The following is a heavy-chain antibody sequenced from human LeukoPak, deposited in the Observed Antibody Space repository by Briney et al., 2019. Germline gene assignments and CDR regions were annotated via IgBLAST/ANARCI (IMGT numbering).Heavy chain of an antibody. D-gene: IGHD2-8*01. Sequence: PSETLSLTCTVSGGSISGYYWTWLRQPPGKGLEWVGYISYSGNTNHNPSLKSRVTMSVDTSKSQFSLKLSSVTAADTAVYYCACLSSNGRRAFDIWGQGTMVTVSP. V-gene: IGHV4-59*08. CDR2: ISYSGNT. J-gene: IGHJ3*02. CDR3: ACLSSNGRRAFDI. CDR1: GGSISGYY.